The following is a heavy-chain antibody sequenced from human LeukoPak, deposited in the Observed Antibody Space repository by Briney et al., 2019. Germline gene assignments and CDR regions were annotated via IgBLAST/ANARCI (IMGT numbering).Heavy chain of an antibody. V-gene: IGHV4-59*01. CDR2: IYYSGST. CDR3: ARHGRPWSGYYSHYYYYGMDV. Sequence: SETLSLTCTVSGGSISSYYWSWIRQLPGKGLEWIGYIYYSGSTNYNPSLKSRVTISVDTSKNQFSLKLSSVTAADTAVYYCARHGRPWSGYYSHYYYYGMDVWGQGTTVTVSS. CDR1: GGSISSYY. D-gene: IGHD3-3*01. J-gene: IGHJ6*02.